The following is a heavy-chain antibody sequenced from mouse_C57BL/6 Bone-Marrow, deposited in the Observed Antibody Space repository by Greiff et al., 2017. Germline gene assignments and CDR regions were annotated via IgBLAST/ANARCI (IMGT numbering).Heavy chain of an antibody. CDR2: IDPETGGT. D-gene: IGHD1-1*01. Sequence: VQLQQSGAELVRPGASVTLSCKASGYTFTDYEMHWVKQTPVHGLEWIGAIDPETGGTAYNQKFKGKAILTADKSSSTAYMELRSLTSEDSAVYYCTRWTVVADYFDDWGQGTTLTVSS. CDR1: GYTFTDYE. J-gene: IGHJ2*01. CDR3: TRWTVVADYFDD. V-gene: IGHV1-15*01.